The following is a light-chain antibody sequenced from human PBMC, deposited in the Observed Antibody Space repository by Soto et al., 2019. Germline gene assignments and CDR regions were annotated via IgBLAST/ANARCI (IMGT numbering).Light chain of an antibody. CDR3: QQYNNWPRT. Sequence: EIVMTQSPATLSVSPGERATLSCSASQSVSSNLAWYQQKPGQAPRLLIYGASTRATGIPARFSGSGSGTEFTLPISSLQSEDFAVYYCQQYNNWPRTFGQGTKVESK. V-gene: IGKV3-15*01. CDR1: QSVSSN. CDR2: GAS. J-gene: IGKJ1*01.